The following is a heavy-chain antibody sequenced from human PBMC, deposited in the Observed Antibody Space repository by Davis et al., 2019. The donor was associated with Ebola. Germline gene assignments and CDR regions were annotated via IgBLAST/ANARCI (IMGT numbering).Heavy chain of an antibody. CDR3: ARRWSIIDPIDY. CDR1: GYSFTSYW. J-gene: IGHJ4*02. Sequence: GESLKISCTGSGYSFTSYWIGWVRQMPGKGLEWMGTIYPGDSDTRYSPSFQGQFTISADKSNSTAYLQWSSLKASDTAMYYCARRWSIIDPIDYWGQGTLVTVSS. D-gene: IGHD2-15*01. V-gene: IGHV5-51*01. CDR2: IYPGDSDT.